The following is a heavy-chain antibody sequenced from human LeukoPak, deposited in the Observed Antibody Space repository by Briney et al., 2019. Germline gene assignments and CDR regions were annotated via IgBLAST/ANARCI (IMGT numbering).Heavy chain of an antibody. Sequence: QPGRSLRLSCAASGFTFSSYGMHWVRQAPGKGLEWVAAISYDGSNKYYADSVKGRFTISRDNSKNTLYLQMNSLRAEDTAVYYCAKSIISSWWYNWFDPWGQGTLVTVSS. D-gene: IGHD6-13*01. CDR1: GFTFSSYG. J-gene: IGHJ5*02. CDR3: AKSIISSWWYNWFDP. CDR2: ISYDGSNK. V-gene: IGHV3-30*18.